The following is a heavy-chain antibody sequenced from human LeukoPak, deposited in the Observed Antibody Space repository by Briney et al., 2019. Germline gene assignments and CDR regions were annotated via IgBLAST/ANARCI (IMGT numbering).Heavy chain of an antibody. D-gene: IGHD1-7*01. J-gene: IGHJ5*02. CDR1: GYTFTNYG. V-gene: IGHV1-69*04. CDR3: ARGRITGTTGNWFDP. Sequence: SVKVSCKASGYTFTNYGISWVRQAPGQGLEWMGRIIPILGIANYAQKFQGRVTITADKSTSTAYMELSSLRSEDTAVYYCARGRITGTTGNWFDPWGQGTLVTVSS. CDR2: IIPILGIA.